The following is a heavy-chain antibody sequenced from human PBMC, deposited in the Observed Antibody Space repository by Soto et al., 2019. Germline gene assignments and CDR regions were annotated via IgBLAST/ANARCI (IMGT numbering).Heavy chain of an antibody. D-gene: IGHD6-19*01. V-gene: IGHV3-23*01. CDR1: GFTFSSYA. Sequence: EVQLLESGGGLVQPGGSLRLSCAASGFTFSSYAMSWVRQAPGKGMEWVSAISGSGGSSYYADSVKGRFTISRDNSKNTLYLQMNSMRAEDTAVYYCARRTSGWYLDYWGHGTLVTVSS. CDR2: ISGSGGSS. J-gene: IGHJ4*01. CDR3: ARRTSGWYLDY.